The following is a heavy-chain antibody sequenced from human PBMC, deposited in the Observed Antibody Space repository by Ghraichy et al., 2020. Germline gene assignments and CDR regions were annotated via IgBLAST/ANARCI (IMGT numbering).Heavy chain of an antibody. J-gene: IGHJ2*01. Sequence: SETLSLTCTVSGGSISSYYWNWIRQPPGKGLEWIGYIYYSGSTNYIPSLKSRVTISVDTSKNQFSLKLSSVTAADTAVYYCAREITEPMGYFDLWGRGTLVTVSS. V-gene: IGHV4-59*01. D-gene: IGHD3-16*01. CDR1: GGSISSYY. CDR2: IYYSGST. CDR3: AREITEPMGYFDL.